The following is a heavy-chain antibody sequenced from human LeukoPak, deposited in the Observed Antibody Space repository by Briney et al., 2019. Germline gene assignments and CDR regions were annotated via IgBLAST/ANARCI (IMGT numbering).Heavy chain of an antibody. D-gene: IGHD1-26*01. CDR1: GDSISSYY. J-gene: IGHJ4*02. CDR3: AREGGSYRSFDY. V-gene: IGHV4-4*07. Sequence: SETLSLTCAVSGDSISSYYWSWIRQPAGKGLEWIGRMYSSGTTHYSPSLKSRITMSVDTSKYQFSLRLSSVTAADTAVYCCAREGGSYRSFDYWGQGTLVTVSS. CDR2: MYSSGTT.